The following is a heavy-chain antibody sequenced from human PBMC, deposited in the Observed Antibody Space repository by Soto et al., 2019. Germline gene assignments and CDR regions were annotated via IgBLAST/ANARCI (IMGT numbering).Heavy chain of an antibody. D-gene: IGHD3-22*01. J-gene: IGHJ1*01. CDR2: ISGSGGST. CDR1: GFTFSSYA. V-gene: IGHV3-23*01. Sequence: PGGSLRLSCAASGFTFSSYAMSWVRQAPGKGLEWVSAISGSGGSTYYADSVKGRFTISRDNSKNTLYLQMNGLRAEDTAVYYCAKGVIVVVPSEYFQHWGQGTLVTVSS. CDR3: AKGVIVVVPSEYFQH.